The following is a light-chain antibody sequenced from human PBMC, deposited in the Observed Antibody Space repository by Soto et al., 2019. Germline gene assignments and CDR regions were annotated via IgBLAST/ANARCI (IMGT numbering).Light chain of an antibody. CDR3: QKYNSAPWT. Sequence: DIQMTQSPSSLSASVGDRVTITCRASQGISNFLAWYQQKPGKVPKLLIYAASTLQSGVPSRFSGSGSGTDFTLTITSLQPGDVATYYCQKYNSAPWTFGQGTKVEIK. CDR2: AAS. J-gene: IGKJ1*01. V-gene: IGKV1-27*01. CDR1: QGISNF.